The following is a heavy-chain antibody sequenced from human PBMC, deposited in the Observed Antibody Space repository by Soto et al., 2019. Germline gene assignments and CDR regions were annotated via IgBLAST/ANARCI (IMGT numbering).Heavy chain of an antibody. D-gene: IGHD2-15*01. CDR3: ARELGGSWYNWFDP. Sequence: EMQLVQSGGGLIQPGGSLRLSCAVSGCTVSSNSITWVRQAPGQGLEWVSVLHSDVSTYYVDSVKGRFVISRDNSKNTVYLQMNSLRAEDTAIYYCARELGGSWYNWFDPWGQGTLVTVSS. CDR2: LHSDVST. V-gene: IGHV3-53*01. CDR1: GCTVSSNS. J-gene: IGHJ5*02.